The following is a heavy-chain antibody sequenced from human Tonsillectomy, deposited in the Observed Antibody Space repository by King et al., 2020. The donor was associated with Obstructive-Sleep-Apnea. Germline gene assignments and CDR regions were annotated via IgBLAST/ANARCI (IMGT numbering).Heavy chain of an antibody. J-gene: IGHJ4*01. D-gene: IGHD2-2*02. Sequence: VQLVESGGGVVQPGRSLRLSCAASGFNFNTYGMHWVRQAPGKGLEWVALITAVGSNEHYADSVKGRFTISRDNSKSTLFLQMNSLRAEDTAVYYCANTRLYRPFDSWGQEPWSPSPQ. CDR1: GFNFNTYG. CDR3: ANTRLYRPFDS. CDR2: ITAVGSNE. V-gene: IGHV3-30*18.